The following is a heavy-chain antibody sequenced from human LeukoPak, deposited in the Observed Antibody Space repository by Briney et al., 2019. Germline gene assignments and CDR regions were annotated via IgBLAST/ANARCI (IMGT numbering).Heavy chain of an antibody. V-gene: IGHV1-18*01. CDR2: ISAYNGNT. Sequence: ASVKVSCKASGYTFTSYGISWVRQAPGQGLEWMGWISAYNGNTNYAQKLQGRVTMTTDTSTSTAYMELRSLRSDDTAVYYCARATSYYYDSSGYWIEDAFDIWGQGTMVTVSS. CDR1: GYTFTSYG. J-gene: IGHJ3*02. D-gene: IGHD3-22*01. CDR3: ARATSYYYDSSGYWIEDAFDI.